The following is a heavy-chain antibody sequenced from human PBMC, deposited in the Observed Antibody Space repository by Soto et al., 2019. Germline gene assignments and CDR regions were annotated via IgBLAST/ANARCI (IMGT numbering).Heavy chain of an antibody. V-gene: IGHV1-69*13. CDR3: ARTTVVPPGSLVGVAYGMDV. CDR2: IIPIFGTA. J-gene: IGHJ6*02. CDR1: GGTFSSYA. D-gene: IGHD3-10*01. Sequence: GASVKVSCKASGGTFSSYAISWVRQAPGQGLEWMGGIIPIFGTANYAQKFQGRVTITADESTSTAYMELSSLRSEDTAVYYCARTTVVPPGSLVGVAYGMDVWGQGTTVTVSS.